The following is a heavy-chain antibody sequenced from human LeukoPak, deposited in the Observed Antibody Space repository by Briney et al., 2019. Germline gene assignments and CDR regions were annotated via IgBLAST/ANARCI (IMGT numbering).Heavy chain of an antibody. V-gene: IGHV4-4*07. CDR2: ISTSGSI. CDR1: GGSISSYF. CDR3: ARDYGDASDI. Sequence: SETLSLTCTVSGGSISSYFWSWIRQPAGKGLEWIGRISTSGSINYNPSLTSRVTLSVDTSKNQFSLKLSSVTAADTAVYYCARDYGDASDIWGQGTMVTVS. D-gene: IGHD3-16*01. J-gene: IGHJ3*02.